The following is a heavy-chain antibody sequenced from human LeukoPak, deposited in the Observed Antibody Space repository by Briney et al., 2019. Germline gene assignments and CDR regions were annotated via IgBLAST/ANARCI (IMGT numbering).Heavy chain of an antibody. Sequence: SETLSLTCVVSGGSISSSYWTWIRQPPGKGLEWIGCIYSSGSTTYNPSLKSRVTISIDASKNQFSLKLRSVTAADTAVYYCARASTERNWFDPWGQGTLVTVSS. J-gene: IGHJ5*02. V-gene: IGHV4-59*01. CDR3: ARASTERNWFDP. CDR2: IYSSGST. CDR1: GGSISSSY.